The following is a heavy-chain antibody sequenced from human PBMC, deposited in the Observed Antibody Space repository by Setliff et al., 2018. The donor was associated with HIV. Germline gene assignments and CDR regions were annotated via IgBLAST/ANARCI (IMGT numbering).Heavy chain of an antibody. V-gene: IGHV4-4*02. CDR3: VRNGYYSLDY. D-gene: IGHD3-22*01. CDR2: IHHSGGT. Sequence: SETLSLTCGVSGDSVRKSNWWSWVRQTPGKGLEWIGEIHHSGGTNYNPSLESRVTISIDKSKNQFSLKMTSVTAADTAVYNCVRNGYYSLDYWGQGTLVTVSS. J-gene: IGHJ4*02. CDR1: GDSVRKSNW.